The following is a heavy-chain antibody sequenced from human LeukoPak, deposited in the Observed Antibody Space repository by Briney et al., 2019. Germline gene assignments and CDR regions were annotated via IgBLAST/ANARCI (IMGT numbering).Heavy chain of an antibody. CDR3: ARAPVYSSSWLYYMDV. CDR2: INHSGST. V-gene: IGHV4-34*01. D-gene: IGHD6-13*01. Sequence: SETLSLTCAVYGGSFSGYYWTWIRQPPGKGLEWIGEINHSGSTNYNPSLKSRVTISVDTSKNQFSLKLSSVTAADTAVYYCARAPVYSSSWLYYMDVWGKGTTVTVPS. CDR1: GGSFSGYY. J-gene: IGHJ6*03.